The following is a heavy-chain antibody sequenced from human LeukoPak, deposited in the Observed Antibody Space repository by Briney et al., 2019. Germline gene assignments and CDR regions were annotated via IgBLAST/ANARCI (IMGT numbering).Heavy chain of an antibody. CDR1: GFTFSTYS. D-gene: IGHD1-26*01. V-gene: IGHV3-23*01. Sequence: GGSLRLSCAASGFTFSTYSMNWVRQAPGKGLEWVSAISGSGGSTYYADSVKGRFTISRDNSKNTLYLQMNSLRAEDTAVYYCAKSPRRIVGAHFDLWGRGTLVTVSS. J-gene: IGHJ2*01. CDR2: ISGSGGST. CDR3: AKSPRRIVGAHFDL.